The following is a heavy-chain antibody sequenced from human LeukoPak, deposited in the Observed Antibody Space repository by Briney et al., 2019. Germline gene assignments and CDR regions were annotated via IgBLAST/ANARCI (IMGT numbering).Heavy chain of an antibody. CDR2: IIPIFGTA. CDR1: GGTFSSYA. V-gene: IGHV1-69*13. Sequence: SVKVSCKASGGTFSSYAISWVRQAPGQGLECMGGIIPIFGTANYAQKFQGRVTITADESTSTAYMELSSLRSEDTAVYYCARGSYYDILTGYYLSPFGAFDIWGQGTMVTVSS. D-gene: IGHD3-9*01. J-gene: IGHJ3*02. CDR3: ARGSYYDILTGYYLSPFGAFDI.